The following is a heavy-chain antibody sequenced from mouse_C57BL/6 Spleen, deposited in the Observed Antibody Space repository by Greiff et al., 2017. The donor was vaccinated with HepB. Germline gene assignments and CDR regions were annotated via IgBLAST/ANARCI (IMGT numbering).Heavy chain of an antibody. V-gene: IGHV1-31*01. CDR3: AISYYGSTYAMDY. CDR2: IYPYNGVS. CDR1: GYSFTGYY. D-gene: IGHD1-1*01. J-gene: IGHJ4*01. Sequence: VQLKQSGPELVKPGASVKISCKASGYSFTGYYMHWVKQSHGNILDWIGYIYPYNGVSSYNQKFKGKATLTVDKSSSTAYMELSSLTSEDSAVYYCAISYYGSTYAMDYWGQGTSVTVSS.